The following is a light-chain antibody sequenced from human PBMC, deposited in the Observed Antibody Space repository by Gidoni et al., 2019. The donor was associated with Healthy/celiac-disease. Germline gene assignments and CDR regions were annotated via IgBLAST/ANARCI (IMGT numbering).Light chain of an antibody. CDR3: NSRDSSGNHVV. CDR1: SLRSYY. J-gene: IGLJ2*01. V-gene: IGLV3-19*01. Sequence: GQTVRITCQGDSLRSYYASWYQQKPGQAPVLVIYGKNNRPSGIPDRFSGSSSGNTASLTITGAQAEDEADYYCNSRDSSGNHVVFSGGTKLTVL. CDR2: GKN.